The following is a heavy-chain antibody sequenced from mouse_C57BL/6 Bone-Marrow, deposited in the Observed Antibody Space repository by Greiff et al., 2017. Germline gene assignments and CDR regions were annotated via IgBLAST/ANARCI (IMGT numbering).Heavy chain of an antibody. D-gene: IGHD1-1*02. V-gene: IGHV1-81*01. CDR2: IYPRSGNT. J-gene: IGHJ1*03. CDR1: GYTFTSYG. Sequence: QVQLKESGAELARPGASVKLSCKASGYTFTSYGISWVKQRTGQGLEWIGEIYPRSGNTYYNEQFKGKATLTADKSSSTAYMELRSLTSEDSAVYFCANGRYFDVWGTGTTVTVSS. CDR3: ANGRYFDV.